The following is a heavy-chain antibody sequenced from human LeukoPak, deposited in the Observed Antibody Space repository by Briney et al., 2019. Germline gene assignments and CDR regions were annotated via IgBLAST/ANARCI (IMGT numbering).Heavy chain of an antibody. J-gene: IGHJ3*02. CDR3: ARRAVVGVPAAPWAFDI. CDR2: IYYSGST. Sequence: PSETLSLTCTVSGGSISSSSYYWGWIRQPPGKGLEWIGSIYYSGSTYYNPSLKSRVTISVDTSKNQFSLKLSSVTAADTAVYYCARRAVVGVPAAPWAFDIWGQGTMVTVSS. D-gene: IGHD2-2*01. CDR1: GGSISSSSYY. V-gene: IGHV4-39*01.